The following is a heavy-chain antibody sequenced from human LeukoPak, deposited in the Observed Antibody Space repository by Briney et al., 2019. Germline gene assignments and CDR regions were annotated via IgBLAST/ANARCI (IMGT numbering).Heavy chain of an antibody. CDR3: ARTDYYSVFFDY. J-gene: IGHJ4*02. V-gene: IGHV4-30-4*01. Sequence: SQTLSLTCTVSGGSISSGDYYWSWIRQPPRKGLEWIGYIYYSGSTYYNPPLKSRFTISVDTSKDQFSLKLSSVTAADTAVYYCARTDYYSVFFDYWGQGTLVTVSS. CDR2: IYYSGST. CDR1: GGSISSGDYY. D-gene: IGHD5/OR15-5a*01.